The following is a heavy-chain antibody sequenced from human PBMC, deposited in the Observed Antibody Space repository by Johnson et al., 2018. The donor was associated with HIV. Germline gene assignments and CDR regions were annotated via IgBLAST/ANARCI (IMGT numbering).Heavy chain of an antibody. CDR2: VSYDGSTK. Sequence: QVQLVESGGGVVQPGRSLRLSCAASRFTFTSYAMHWVRQAPGKGLEWVAVVSYDGSTKYYADSVKGRFTISRDNSENTLYLQMNSLRAEDTAVFFCARDWSWRGSLKGGGAFDIWGQGTMVTVSS. D-gene: IGHD1-26*01. J-gene: IGHJ3*02. CDR1: RFTFTSYA. V-gene: IGHV3-30*04. CDR3: ARDWSWRGSLKGGGAFDI.